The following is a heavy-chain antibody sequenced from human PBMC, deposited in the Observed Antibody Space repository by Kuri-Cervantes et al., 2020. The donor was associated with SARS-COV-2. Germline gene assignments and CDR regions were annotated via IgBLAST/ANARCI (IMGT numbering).Heavy chain of an antibody. CDR1: GFTFSSYA. J-gene: IGHJ3*02. CDR2: ISYDGSNK. CDR3: ARVISRPWSGYSLFDAFDI. V-gene: IGHV3-30-3*01. D-gene: IGHD3-3*01. Sequence: GGSLRLSCAACGFTFSSYAMHWVRQAPGKGLEWVAVISYDGSNKYYADSVKGRFTISRDNSKNTLYLQMNSLRAEDAAVYYCARVISRPWSGYSLFDAFDIWGQGTMVTVSS.